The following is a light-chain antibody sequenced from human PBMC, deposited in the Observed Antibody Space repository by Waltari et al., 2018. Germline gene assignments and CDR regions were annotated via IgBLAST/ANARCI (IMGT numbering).Light chain of an antibody. V-gene: IGKV2-28*01. CDR1: PNLLPSNGYNY. CDR2: LGS. Sequence: DIVMTQSPLSLPVTPGEPASISCRSSPNLLPSNGYNYLDWYLQKPGQSPQLLIYLGSNRASGVPDRFSGSGSGTDFTLKISRVEAEDVGVYYCMQALQTPPTFGQGTKVEIK. CDR3: MQALQTPPT. J-gene: IGKJ1*01.